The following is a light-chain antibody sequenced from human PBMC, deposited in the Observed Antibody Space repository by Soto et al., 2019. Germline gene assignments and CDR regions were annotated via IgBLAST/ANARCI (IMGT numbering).Light chain of an antibody. V-gene: IGKV1-9*01. Sequence: DVQLTQSPSFLASSVGGRVTSTCGASQDISNYLVWYQQKPGKAPKPLIYAASTLQSGVPSRFSGSGSGTEFTLTISSLQPEDFATYYCQQLNSYPLTFGPGTKVDIK. CDR1: QDISNY. CDR3: QQLNSYPLT. CDR2: AAS. J-gene: IGKJ3*01.